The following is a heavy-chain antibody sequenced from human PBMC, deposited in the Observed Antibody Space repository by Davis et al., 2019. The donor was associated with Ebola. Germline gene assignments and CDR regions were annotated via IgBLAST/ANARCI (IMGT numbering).Heavy chain of an antibody. D-gene: IGHD6-19*01. V-gene: IGHV3-53*05. CDR1: GFIFRTYT. CDR2: IYDRST. CDR3: ATTQWLREFDN. J-gene: IGHJ4*02. Sequence: GGSLRLSCAASGFIFRTYTMNWVRQAPGKGLEWVSVIYDRSTAYADSVRGRFTISRDKSNNTLYLDMNSLRVDDTAVYYCATTQWLREFDNWGQGTLVTVSS.